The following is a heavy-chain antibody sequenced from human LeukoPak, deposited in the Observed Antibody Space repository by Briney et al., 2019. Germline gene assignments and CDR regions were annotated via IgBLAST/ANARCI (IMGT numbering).Heavy chain of an antibody. J-gene: IGHJ6*03. Sequence: GASVKVSCKASGYTFTSYDINWVRQATGQGLEWMGWMNPNSGNTGYAQKFQGRVTMTRNTSISTAYMELSSLRSEDTAVYYCAGVSQNYYDSSGYRNYYYYYMDVRGKGTTVTVSS. CDR3: AGVSQNYYDSSGYRNYYYYYMDV. D-gene: IGHD3-22*01. CDR1: GYTFTSYD. V-gene: IGHV1-8*01. CDR2: MNPNSGNT.